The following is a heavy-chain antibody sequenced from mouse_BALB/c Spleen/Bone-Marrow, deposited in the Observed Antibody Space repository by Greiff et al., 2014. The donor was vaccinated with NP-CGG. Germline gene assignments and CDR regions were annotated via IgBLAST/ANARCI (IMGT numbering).Heavy chain of an antibody. CDR2: INPSTGYT. V-gene: IGHV1-7*01. CDR3: ARSGGYDGFSY. J-gene: IGHJ2*01. D-gene: IGHD2-2*01. Sequence: QVQLQQSGAELAKPGASVKMSCKASGYTFTSYWMHWVRQRPGQGLEWIGYINPSTGYTEYNQKFKDKATLTADKSSSTAYMQLNSLTSEDSAVYYCARSGGYDGFSYWGQGTTLTVSS. CDR1: GYTFTSYW.